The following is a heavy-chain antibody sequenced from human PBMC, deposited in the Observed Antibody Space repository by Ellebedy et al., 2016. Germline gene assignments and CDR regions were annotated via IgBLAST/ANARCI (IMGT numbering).Heavy chain of an antibody. CDR3: ARDPYMVRGVIRGYFDY. V-gene: IGHV1-3*01. CDR1: GYTFTSYA. J-gene: IGHJ4*02. CDR2: INAGNGNT. D-gene: IGHD3-10*01. Sequence: ASVKVSCXASGYTFTSYAMHWVRQAPGQRLEWMGWINAGNGNTKYSQKFQGRVTITRDTSASTAYMELSSLRSEDTAVYYCARDPYMVRGVIRGYFDYWGQGTLVTVSS.